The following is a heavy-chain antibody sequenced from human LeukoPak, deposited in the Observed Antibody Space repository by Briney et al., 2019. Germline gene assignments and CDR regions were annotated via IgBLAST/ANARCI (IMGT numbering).Heavy chain of an antibody. CDR2: INPSGGST. J-gene: IGHJ4*02. V-gene: IGHV1-46*01. D-gene: IGHD1-26*01. CDR3: ARVRSSGLIDY. Sequence: ASVKVSCKASGYTFTSYYMHWVRQAPGQGLEWMGIINPSGGSTSYARKFQGRVTMTRDTSTSTVYMELSSLRSEDTAVYYCARVRSSGLIDYWGQGTLVTVSS. CDR1: GYTFTSYY.